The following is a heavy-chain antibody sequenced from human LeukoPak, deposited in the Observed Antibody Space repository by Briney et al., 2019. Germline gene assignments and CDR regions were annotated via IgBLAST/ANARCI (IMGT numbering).Heavy chain of an antibody. Sequence: GGFLRLSCAASGFTFSSDAMNWGRQAPGKGLEWVSAISVSGGNTYYADSVKGRFTISRDNSKHTLYLQMNSLRAEDTAVYYCAKDRGFTVTSGVDYWGQGTLVTVSS. D-gene: IGHD4-17*01. CDR3: AKDRGFTVTSGVDY. CDR1: GFTFSSDA. V-gene: IGHV3-23*01. CDR2: ISVSGGNT. J-gene: IGHJ4*02.